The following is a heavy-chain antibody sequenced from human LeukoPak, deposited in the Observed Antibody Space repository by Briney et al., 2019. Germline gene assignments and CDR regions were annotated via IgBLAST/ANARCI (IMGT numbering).Heavy chain of an antibody. V-gene: IGHV4-39*01. Sequence: SETLSLTCTVSGVSISSSSYYWGWIRQPPGKGLEWIGSIYYSGSTYYNPSLKSRGTISVDTSKNQFSLKLSSVTAADTAVYYCARRMVTIVGLAFWGQGTLVTVSS. J-gene: IGHJ4*02. CDR3: ARRMVTIVGLAF. CDR2: IYYSGST. CDR1: GVSISSSSYY. D-gene: IGHD1-26*01.